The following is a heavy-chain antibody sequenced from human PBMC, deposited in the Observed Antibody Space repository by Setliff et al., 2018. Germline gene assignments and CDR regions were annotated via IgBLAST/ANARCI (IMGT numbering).Heavy chain of an antibody. D-gene: IGHD6-25*01. Sequence: GGSLRLSCAGSGFTFSSFGMNWVRQAPGKGLEWVSYINTVGTNIYYADSVKGRFTISRDNAKNSLYLQMNSLRADDTAVYYCARSPANGGHDAFDIWGQGTMVTVSS. V-gene: IGHV3-21*05. CDR2: INTVGTNI. CDR3: ARSPANGGHDAFDI. CDR1: GFTFSSFG. J-gene: IGHJ3*02.